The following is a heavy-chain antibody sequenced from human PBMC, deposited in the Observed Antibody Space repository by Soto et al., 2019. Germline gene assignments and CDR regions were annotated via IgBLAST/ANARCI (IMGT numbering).Heavy chain of an antibody. Sequence: ETLSLTCTVSGGSISSSSYYWGWIRQPPGKGLEWIGSIYYSGSTYYNPSLKSRVTISVDTSKNQFSLKLSSVTAADTAVYYCARRSITIFGVVMTEYYFDYWGQGTLVTVSS. D-gene: IGHD3-3*01. J-gene: IGHJ4*02. CDR3: ARRSITIFGVVMTEYYFDY. CDR2: IYYSGST. V-gene: IGHV4-39*01. CDR1: GGSISSSSYY.